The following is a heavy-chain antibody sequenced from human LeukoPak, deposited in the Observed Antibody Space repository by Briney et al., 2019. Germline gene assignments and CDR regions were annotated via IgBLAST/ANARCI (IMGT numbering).Heavy chain of an antibody. CDR3: ARGFWGISDY. J-gene: IGHJ4*02. D-gene: IGHD7-27*01. CDR1: GYTFTIYN. CDR2: MYPNSGNT. V-gene: IGHV1-8*01. Sequence: GASVKVSRKASGYTFTIYNINWVRQATGQGLEWMGWMYPNSGNTGYAQKFQGRVTMTRNTSISTAYMELSSLRSEDTAVYYCARGFWGISDYWGQGTLVTVSS.